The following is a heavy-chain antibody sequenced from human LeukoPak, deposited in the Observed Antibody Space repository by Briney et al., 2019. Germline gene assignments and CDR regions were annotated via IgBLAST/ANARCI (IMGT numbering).Heavy chain of an antibody. J-gene: IGHJ3*02. V-gene: IGHV3-48*03. CDR2: ISSSGSTI. D-gene: IGHD3-22*01. CDR1: GFTFSSYE. Sequence: PGGSLRLSCAASGFTFSSYEMNWVRQAPGKGLGWVSYISSSGSTIYYADSVKGRFTISRDNAKNSLYLQMNSLRAEDTAVYYCARDDSYYDSSGPSRWDAFDIRGQGTMVTVSS. CDR3: ARDDSYYDSSGPSRWDAFDI.